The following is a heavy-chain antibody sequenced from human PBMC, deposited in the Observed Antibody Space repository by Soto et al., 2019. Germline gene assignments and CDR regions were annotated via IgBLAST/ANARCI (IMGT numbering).Heavy chain of an antibody. J-gene: IGHJ6*02. CDR2: ISAYNGNT. CDR3: ARMVQGSSTSCMDV. D-gene: IGHD2-2*01. V-gene: IGHV1-18*04. Sequence: GASVKVSCKASGYTFTSYGISWVRQAPGQGLEWMGWISAYNGNTNYAQKLQGRVTMTTDTSTSTAYMELRSLRSDDTAMYYCARMVQGSSTSCMDVWGQGTTVTVSS. CDR1: GYTFTSYG.